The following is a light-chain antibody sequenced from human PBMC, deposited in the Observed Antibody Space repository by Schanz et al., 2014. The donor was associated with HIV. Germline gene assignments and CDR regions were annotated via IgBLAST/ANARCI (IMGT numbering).Light chain of an antibody. CDR1: QSISNW. V-gene: IGKV1-5*03. CDR2: KAS. CDR3: QQYSGYPWT. Sequence: DIQMTQSPSTLSASVGDRVTITCRASQSISNWLAWYQQKPGKAPKLVIYKASNLESGVPSRFSGSGSGTEFTLSISSLQPDDFAAYHCQQYSGYPWTFGQGTKVEIK. J-gene: IGKJ1*01.